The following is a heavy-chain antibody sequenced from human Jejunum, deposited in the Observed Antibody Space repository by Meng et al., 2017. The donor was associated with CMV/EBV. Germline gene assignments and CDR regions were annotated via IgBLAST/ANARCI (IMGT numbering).Heavy chain of an antibody. CDR3: ARDPSNTSGRYAYFDY. D-gene: IGHD6-19*01. Sequence: QLQLMQSAAEVKTPGASVRVSCKASGYTFTHHGISWIRQAPGQWLEWMGWISCYNGDTNYAQKFQGRVTMTTDTSTSTAYMDLRSLRSDDTAVYYCARDPSNTSGRYAYFDYWGQGTLVTVSS. V-gene: IGHV1-18*01. CDR1: GYTFTHHG. CDR2: ISCYNGDT. J-gene: IGHJ4*02.